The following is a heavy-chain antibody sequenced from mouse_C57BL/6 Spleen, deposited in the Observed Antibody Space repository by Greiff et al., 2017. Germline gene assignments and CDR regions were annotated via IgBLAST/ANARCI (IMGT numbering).Heavy chain of an antibody. V-gene: IGHV3-6*01. CDR2: ISYDGSN. CDR1: GYSITSGYY. Sequence: EVQLQESGPGLVKPSQSLSLTCSVTGYSITSGYYWNWIRQFPGNKLEWMGYISYDGSNNYNPSLKNRTSITRDTSKNQFFLKLNSVTTEDTATYYCARTTVEDYYAMDYWGQGTSVTVSS. D-gene: IGHD1-1*01. J-gene: IGHJ4*01. CDR3: ARTTVEDYYAMDY.